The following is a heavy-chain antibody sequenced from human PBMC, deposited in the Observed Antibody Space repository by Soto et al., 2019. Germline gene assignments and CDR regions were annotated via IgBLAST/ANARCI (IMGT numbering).Heavy chain of an antibody. D-gene: IGHD3-16*01. J-gene: IGHJ5*02. CDR2: IYYSGNT. CDR1: GGSIGNDY. V-gene: IGHV4-59*08. CDR3: ARLGAQEIDP. Sequence: PSETLSLTCTVSGGSIGNDYWSWIRQPPGEGLEWIGYIYYSGNTNYSPSLKSRVTISLDTSKNQFSLKLSSVTAADTAVYYCARLGAQEIDPWGQGTLVTVSS.